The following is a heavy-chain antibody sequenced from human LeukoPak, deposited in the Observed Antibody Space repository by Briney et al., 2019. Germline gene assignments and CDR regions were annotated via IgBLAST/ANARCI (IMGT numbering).Heavy chain of an antibody. CDR3: ASRPRADMGPLDY. V-gene: IGHV3-53*01. CDR1: GFTVSSNY. CDR2: ITGDGTRT. J-gene: IGHJ4*02. D-gene: IGHD1-14*01. Sequence: PGGSLRLSCAASGFTVSSNYMSWVRQAPGKGLEWVASITGDGTRTYYTDSVKGRFTISRDNSKNTLYLQMNSLRADETAIYYCASRPRADMGPLDYWGQGTLVTVST.